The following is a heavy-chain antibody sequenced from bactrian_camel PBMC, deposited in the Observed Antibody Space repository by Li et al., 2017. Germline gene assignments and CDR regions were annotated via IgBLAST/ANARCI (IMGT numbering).Heavy chain of an antibody. V-gene: IGHV3S53*01. CDR1: GYREIGAF. CDR3: ATTRSYPSDNDYLRCGRFGF. CDR2: IKSDGTT. J-gene: IGHJ6*01. D-gene: IGHD4*01. Sequence: HVQLVESGGDSVKAGESLRLSCTASGYREIGAFAAWYRQGPGNECELVSSIKSDGTTSYADSVNGRFTISQDNAKNTVYLQMVHLKPEDTAIYYCATTRSYPSDNDYLRCGRFGFFGQGTQVTVS.